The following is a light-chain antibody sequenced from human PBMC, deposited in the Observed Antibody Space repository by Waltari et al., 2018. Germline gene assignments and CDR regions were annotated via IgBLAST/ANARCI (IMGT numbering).Light chain of an antibody. CDR1: RYNVEGST. V-gene: IGLV1-44*01. CDR2: DRN. J-gene: IGLJ2*01. Sequence: QSVLTQPPPASGTPGQRVNISCDGTRYNVEGSTERWYQHVQGTAPKLLINDRNQRASGVPDRFSGSKSGTSASLAISGLQSEDEADYFCAVWDARLNGPVFGGGTKVTVL. CDR3: AVWDARLNGPV.